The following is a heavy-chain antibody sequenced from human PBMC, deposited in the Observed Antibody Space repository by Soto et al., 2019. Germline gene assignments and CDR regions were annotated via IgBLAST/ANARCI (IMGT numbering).Heavy chain of an antibody. CDR3: ARETTTAPYYYGMDV. V-gene: IGHV1-2*04. D-gene: IGHD4-4*01. J-gene: IGHJ6*02. Sequence: GASVKVSGKTSGHTFTGYYRDGMRRPPGQGLEWMGWINPNSGGTNYGQKFQGWVNMNRDTSISTAYMELSRLRSDDTAVYYCARETTTAPYYYGMDVWGQGTTVTV. CDR2: INPNSGGT. CDR1: GHTFTGYY.